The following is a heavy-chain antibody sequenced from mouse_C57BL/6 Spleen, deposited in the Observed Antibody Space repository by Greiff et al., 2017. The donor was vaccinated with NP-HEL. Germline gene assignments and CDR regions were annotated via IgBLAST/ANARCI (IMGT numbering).Heavy chain of an antibody. V-gene: IGHV1-15*01. D-gene: IGHD2-1*01. Sequence: LQESGAELVRPGASVTLSCKASGYTFTDYEMHWVKQTPVHGLEWIGAIDPETGGTAYNQKFKGKAILTADKSSSTAYMELRSLTSEDSAVYYCTIRNPYYYAMDYWGQGTSVTVSS. CDR1: GYTFTDYE. J-gene: IGHJ4*01. CDR2: IDPETGGT. CDR3: TIRNPYYYAMDY.